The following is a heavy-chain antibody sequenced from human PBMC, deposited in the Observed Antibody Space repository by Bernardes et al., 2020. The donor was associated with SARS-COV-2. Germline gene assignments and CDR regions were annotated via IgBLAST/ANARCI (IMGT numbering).Heavy chain of an antibody. CDR1: GFTFSTYR. D-gene: IGHD3-9*01. V-gene: IGHV3-21*01. J-gene: IGHJ4*02. Sequence: GGSLRLSCAASGFTFSTYRMNWVRQAPGKGLEWVSSISSSSDYIYYADSVKGRLTISRDNAKNSLYLQMNSLRAEDTAVYYCARDETYYDILTGYGYYFDYWGQGTLVTVSS. CDR2: ISSSSDYI. CDR3: ARDETYYDILTGYGYYFDY.